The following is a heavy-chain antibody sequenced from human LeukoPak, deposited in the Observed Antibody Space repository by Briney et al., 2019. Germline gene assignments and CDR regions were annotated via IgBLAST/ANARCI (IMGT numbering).Heavy chain of an antibody. J-gene: IGHJ5*02. Sequence: GGSLRLSCAASGFTFSSYDMNWVRQAPGKGLEWVSYISIDSSTMYYADSVKGRFTISRDNAQNSLYLQMSSLRAEDTAVYYCARGPPLFDPWGQGTLVTVSS. V-gene: IGHV3-48*01. CDR1: GFTFSSYD. CDR3: ARGPPLFDP. CDR2: ISIDSSTM.